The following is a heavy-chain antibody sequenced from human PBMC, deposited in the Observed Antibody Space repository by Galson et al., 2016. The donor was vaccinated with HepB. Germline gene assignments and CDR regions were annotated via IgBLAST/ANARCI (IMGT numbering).Heavy chain of an antibody. V-gene: IGHV6-1*01. CDR3: ARRGPAIGALDY. CDR2: TYYTSKWNN. J-gene: IGHJ4*02. CDR1: GDSVSSGSSS. D-gene: IGHD3-10*01. Sequence: CAISGDSVSSGSSSWDWIRQSPLRGLEWLGRTYYTSKWNNDYASSVKSRIAINPETTKNQFSLQLNSVAPEDTAVYYCARRGPAIGALDYWGQGTLVTVSS.